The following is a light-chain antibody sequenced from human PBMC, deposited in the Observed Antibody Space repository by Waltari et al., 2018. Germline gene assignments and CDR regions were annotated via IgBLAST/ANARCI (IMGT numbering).Light chain of an antibody. CDR2: DDN. V-gene: IGLV2-23*01. J-gene: IGLJ3*02. CDR1: TIDVGNYNL. Sequence: QTALTHPASVSGSAGQSITIACTGPTIDVGNYNLVSWYQQYPGKAPKVMIYDDNRRPSGVSDRFSGSKSGNTASLTISGVQAEDEADYYCCSYAGSYTWVFGGGTKLTVL. CDR3: CSYAGSYTWV.